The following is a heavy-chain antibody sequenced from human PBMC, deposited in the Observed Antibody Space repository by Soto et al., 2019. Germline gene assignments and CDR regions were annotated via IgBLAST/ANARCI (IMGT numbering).Heavy chain of an antibody. CDR2: IKQDGIEK. J-gene: IGHJ3*02. CDR1: GFTFSDYW. V-gene: IGHV3-7*01. Sequence: GGSLRLSCVGSGFTFSDYWMTWIRQAPGKGLEWVANIKQDGIEKYSLDSVEGRFIISRDNAENSVFLEMNSLRVDDTAVYYCARETLRDAIDIWGQGTMVTVS. CDR3: ARETLRDAIDI.